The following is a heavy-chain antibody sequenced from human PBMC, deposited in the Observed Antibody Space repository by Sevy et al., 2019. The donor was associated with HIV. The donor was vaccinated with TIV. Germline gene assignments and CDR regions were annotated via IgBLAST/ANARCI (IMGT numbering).Heavy chain of an antibody. V-gene: IGHV4-38-2*01. CDR3: ARAIGTQVAGLYYFDY. Sequence: SETLSLTCAVSGYSISSDYYWGWIRQPPGKGLEWIGSIYHSGYSYYNPSLKSRVTISVDTSKNQFALRLSSVTAADTAVYYCARAIGTQVAGLYYFDYWGQGTLVTVSS. CDR2: IYHSGYS. D-gene: IGHD6-19*01. CDR1: GYSISSDYY. J-gene: IGHJ4*02.